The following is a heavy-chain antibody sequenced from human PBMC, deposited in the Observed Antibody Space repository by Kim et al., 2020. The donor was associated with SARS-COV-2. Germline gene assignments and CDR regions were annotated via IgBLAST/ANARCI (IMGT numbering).Heavy chain of an antibody. CDR1: GGSISSSNW. CDR3: ARRRNTHYYYGMDV. D-gene: IGHD2-2*02. CDR2: IYHSGST. Sequence: SETLSLTCAVSGGSISSSNWWSWVRQPPGKGLEWIGEIYHSGSTNYKSSLKSRVTISVDKSKNQFSLKLSSVTAADTAMYYCARRRNTHYYYGMDVWGQGTTVTVSS. J-gene: IGHJ6*02. V-gene: IGHV4-4*02.